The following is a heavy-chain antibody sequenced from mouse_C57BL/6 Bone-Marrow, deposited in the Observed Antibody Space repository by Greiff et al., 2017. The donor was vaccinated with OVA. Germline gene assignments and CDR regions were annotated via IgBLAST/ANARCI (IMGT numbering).Heavy chain of an antibody. J-gene: IGHJ4*01. CDR2: ISDGGSYT. D-gene: IGHD1-1*01. CDR3: ARDRRRFYAMDY. Sequence: EVQGVESGGGLVKPGGSLKLSCAASGFTFSSYAMSWVRQTPEKRLEWVATISDGGSYTYYPDNVKGRFTISRDNAKNNLYLQMSHLKSEDTAMYYCARDRRRFYAMDYWGQGTSVTVSS. CDR1: GFTFSSYA. V-gene: IGHV5-4*01.